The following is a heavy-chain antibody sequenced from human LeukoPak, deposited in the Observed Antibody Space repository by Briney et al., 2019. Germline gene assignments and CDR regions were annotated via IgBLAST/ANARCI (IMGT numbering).Heavy chain of an antibody. CDR1: GYTFTNFY. D-gene: IGHD3-22*01. CDR2: IDPSAGST. Sequence: EASVKVSCKASGYTFTNFYMHWVRQAPGQGLEWMGVIDPSAGSTTYAQEFQGRVTMTRDTATSTVYMELSSLRSEDTAVYYCARAHYASSNIKVPFDVWGKGTTVTVSS. J-gene: IGHJ6*04. CDR3: ARAHYASSNIKVPFDV. V-gene: IGHV1-46*01.